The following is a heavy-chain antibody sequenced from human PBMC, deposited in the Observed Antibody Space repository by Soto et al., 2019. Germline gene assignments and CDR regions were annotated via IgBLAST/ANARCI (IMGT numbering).Heavy chain of an antibody. D-gene: IGHD3-9*01. CDR1: GYAFTGYF. V-gene: IGHV1-2*02. Sequence: ASVKVSCKASGYAFTGYFIHWVRQAPGQGLEWMGYINPNSGATKYAPRFQGRVTMTRDTSISTAYMELSRLRSDDTAVYYCARDSHYDILTGYSRNAFDMWGRGTVVTVSS. J-gene: IGHJ3*02. CDR3: ARDSHYDILTGYSRNAFDM. CDR2: INPNSGAT.